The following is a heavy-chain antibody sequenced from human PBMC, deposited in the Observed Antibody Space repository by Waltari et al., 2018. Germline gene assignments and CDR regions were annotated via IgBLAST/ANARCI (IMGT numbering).Heavy chain of an antibody. Sequence: EVQLVESGGGLVKPGGSLGLSCAASGFTFSTYSMHWVRQAPGKGLEWVSSISSSSTYIYYADSLKGRFDISRDNAKNSLFLQMDSLRAEDTAVYYCARDFGILDLDKWGQGTLVTVSS. CDR2: ISSSSTYI. CDR1: GFTFSTYS. V-gene: IGHV3-21*01. CDR3: ARDFGILDLDK. D-gene: IGHD1-20*01. J-gene: IGHJ4*02.